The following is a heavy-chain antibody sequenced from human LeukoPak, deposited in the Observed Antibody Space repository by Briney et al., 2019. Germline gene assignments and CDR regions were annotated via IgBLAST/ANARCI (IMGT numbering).Heavy chain of an antibody. J-gene: IGHJ4*02. D-gene: IGHD4-23*01. Sequence: VASVKVSCKASGYTFTSYAMHWVRQAPGQRLEWMGWINAGNGNTKYSQKFQGRVTITRDTSASTAYMELSSLRAEDTAVYYCARGGHDYGGNFDYWGQGTLVTVSS. CDR1: GYTFTSYA. CDR2: INAGNGNT. V-gene: IGHV1-3*01. CDR3: ARGGHDYGGNFDY.